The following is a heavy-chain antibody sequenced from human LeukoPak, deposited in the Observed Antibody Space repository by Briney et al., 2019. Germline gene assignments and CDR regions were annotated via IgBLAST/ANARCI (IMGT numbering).Heavy chain of an antibody. D-gene: IGHD6-19*01. J-gene: IGHJ5*02. CDR2: INPNSGGT. CDR3: ARARSGWYGFDP. Sequence: GASVKVSCTASGYTFSGYYMHWVRQAPGQGLEWMGWINPNSGGTNYAQKLQGRVTMTTDTSTSTAYMELRSLRSDDTAVYYCARARSGWYGFDPWGQGTLVTVSS. V-gene: IGHV1-2*02. CDR1: GYTFSGYY.